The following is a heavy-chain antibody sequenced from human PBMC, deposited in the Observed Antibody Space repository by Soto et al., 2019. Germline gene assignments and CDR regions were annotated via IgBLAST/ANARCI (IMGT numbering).Heavy chain of an antibody. CDR2: ISSSSSYI. D-gene: IGHD4-4*01. Sequence: GGSLRLSCAASGFTFSSYSMNWVRQAPGKGLEWVSSISSSSSYIYYADSVKGRFTISRDNAKNSLYLQMNSLRAEHTAVYYCARGSTVTNSEFDYWGQGTLVTVSS. V-gene: IGHV3-21*01. J-gene: IGHJ4*02. CDR1: GFTFSSYS. CDR3: ARGSTVTNSEFDY.